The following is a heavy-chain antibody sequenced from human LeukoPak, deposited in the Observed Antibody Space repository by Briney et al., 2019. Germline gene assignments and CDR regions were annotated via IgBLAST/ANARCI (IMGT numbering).Heavy chain of an antibody. J-gene: IGHJ4*02. CDR2: ISAYNGNT. CDR1: GYTFTSYG. V-gene: IGHV1-18*01. D-gene: IGHD3-22*01. Sequence: GASVKVSCKASGYTFTSYGISWVRQAPGQGLEWMGWISAYNGNTNYAQKLQGRVTMTTDTSTSTAYMELRSLRSDDTAVYYCARAVPYDSSGYPDYWGQGTLVTVSS. CDR3: ARAVPYDSSGYPDY.